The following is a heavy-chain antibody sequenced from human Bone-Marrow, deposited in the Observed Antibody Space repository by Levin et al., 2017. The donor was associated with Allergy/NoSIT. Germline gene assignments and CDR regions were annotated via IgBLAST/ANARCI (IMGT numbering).Heavy chain of an antibody. D-gene: IGHD2-15*01. J-gene: IGHJ4*02. V-gene: IGHV4-4*07. CDR1: TDSMRDRY. Sequence: SETLSLTCSVSTDSMRDRYWAWLRQPAGKGLEWIGRIYPTGKTNYSPSFNSRLTMSVDTSKKQFSLTLHSLTAADTAVYFCAREGYCGGNCYFDSWGPGILVTVSS. CDR3: AREGYCGGNCYFDS. CDR2: IYPTGKT.